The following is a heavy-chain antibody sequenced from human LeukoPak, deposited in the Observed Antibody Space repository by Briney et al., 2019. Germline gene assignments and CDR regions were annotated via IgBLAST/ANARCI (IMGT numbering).Heavy chain of an antibody. Sequence: PSETLSLTCTVSGGSISSGTHYYNGIRQHPGKGLEWIGYIYYTGVTSYNPSLKSRVTMSVDTSMNQISLKLSSLTAADTAVYYCAASSGVTLGRFWGQGTLVTVSS. CDR3: AASSGVTLGRF. CDR2: IYYTGVT. D-gene: IGHD3-16*01. CDR1: GGSISSGTHY. V-gene: IGHV4-31*03. J-gene: IGHJ4*02.